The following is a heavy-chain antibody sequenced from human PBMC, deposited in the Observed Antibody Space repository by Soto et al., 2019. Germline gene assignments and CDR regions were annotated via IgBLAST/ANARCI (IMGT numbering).Heavy chain of an antibody. CDR2: ISYDGSNK. V-gene: IGHV3-30-3*01. CDR3: ARDLTGSGD. J-gene: IGHJ4*02. Sequence: QVQLVESGGGVVQPGRSLRLSCAASGFAFSSYAMHWVRQAPGKGLEWVAVISYDGSNKYYADSVKGRFTISRDNSKNRLYLQMNSRSAEDTAVYYCARDLTGSGDWGQGTLVTVSA. D-gene: IGHD3-10*01. CDR1: GFAFSSYA.